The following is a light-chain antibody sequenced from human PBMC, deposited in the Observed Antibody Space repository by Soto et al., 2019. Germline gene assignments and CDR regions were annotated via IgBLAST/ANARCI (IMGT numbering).Light chain of an antibody. CDR1: SSDFGAYNY. CDR2: EVS. J-gene: IGLJ2*01. CDR3: TSYTRHRNLL. V-gene: IGLV2-14*01. Sequence: QSALTQPASVSGSPGQSITISCTGTSSDFGAYNYVSWYQHHPGRAPKLIIFEVSHRPSGVSDRFSGSKSGNTASLTISGLQTEDEADYYCTSYTRHRNLLFGGGTQLTVL.